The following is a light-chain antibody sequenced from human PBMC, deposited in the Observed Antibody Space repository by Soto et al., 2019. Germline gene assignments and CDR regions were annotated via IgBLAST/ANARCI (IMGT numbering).Light chain of an antibody. CDR1: SSNIGSNS. CDR2: SND. CDR3: AAWDDSLNGYV. V-gene: IGLV1-44*01. Sequence: QSVLTQPPSASGTPGQSVTISCSGSSSNIGSNSVNWYQQLPGTAPKLLIYSNDRRPSGVPDRFSGSKSGTSASLAISGLQYEDEADYYCAAWDDSLNGYVFGTGTKLTVL. J-gene: IGLJ1*01.